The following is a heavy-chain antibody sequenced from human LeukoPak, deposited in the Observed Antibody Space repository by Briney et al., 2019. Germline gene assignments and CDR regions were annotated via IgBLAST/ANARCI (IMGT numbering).Heavy chain of an antibody. V-gene: IGHV7-4-1*02. CDR2: INTNTGNP. D-gene: IGHD4-17*01. Sequence: ASVKVSCKASGYTFTGYAMNWVRQAPGQGLEWMGWINTNTGNPTYAQGFTGRFVFSLDTSVSTAYLQISSLKAEDTAVYYCARVVRPRTATTVTTPLPDYWGQGTLVTVSS. J-gene: IGHJ4*02. CDR1: GYTFTGYA. CDR3: ARVVRPRTATTVTTPLPDY.